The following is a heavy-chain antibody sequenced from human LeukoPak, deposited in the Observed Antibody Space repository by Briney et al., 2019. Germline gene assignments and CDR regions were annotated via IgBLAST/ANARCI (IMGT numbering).Heavy chain of an antibody. CDR3: ARHWSYCSSSSCPPYHYYYYMDV. CDR1: GGSISNGGYY. D-gene: IGHD2-2*01. Sequence: SETLSLTCTVSGGSISNGGYYWGWIRQPPGKGLEWIGSIYYSGSTYYNPSLKSRVTISVDTSKNQFSLKLSSVTAADTAVYYCARHWSYCSSSSCPPYHYYYYMDVWGKGTTVTVSS. V-gene: IGHV4-39*01. CDR2: IYYSGST. J-gene: IGHJ6*03.